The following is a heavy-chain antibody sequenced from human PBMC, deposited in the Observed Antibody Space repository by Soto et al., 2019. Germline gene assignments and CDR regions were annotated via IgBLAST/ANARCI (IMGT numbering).Heavy chain of an antibody. CDR1: GGSISSGGYY. CDR2: IYYSGST. CDR3: ARDYYDSSGYFPFDY. D-gene: IGHD3-22*01. V-gene: IGHV4-31*03. J-gene: IGHJ4*02. Sequence: QVQLQESGPGLVKPSQTLSLTCTVSGGSISSGGYYWSWIRQHPGKGLEWIGYIYYSGSTYYNPSLKSRITISVDTSKNQSSLKLSSVTAADTAVYYCARDYYDSSGYFPFDYWGQGTLVTVSS.